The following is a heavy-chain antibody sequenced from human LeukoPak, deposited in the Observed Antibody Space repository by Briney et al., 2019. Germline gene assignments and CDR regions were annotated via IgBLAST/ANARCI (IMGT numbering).Heavy chain of an antibody. CDR2: ISAYNGNT. Sequence: ASVKVSCKASGYTFTSYGISRVRQAPGQGLEWMGWISAYNGNTNYAQKLQGRVTMTTDTSTSTAYMELRSLRSDDTAVYYCARGDYDFWSGYSILRIFDYWGQGTLVTVSS. D-gene: IGHD3-3*01. J-gene: IGHJ4*02. CDR3: ARGDYDFWSGYSILRIFDY. CDR1: GYTFTSYG. V-gene: IGHV1-18*01.